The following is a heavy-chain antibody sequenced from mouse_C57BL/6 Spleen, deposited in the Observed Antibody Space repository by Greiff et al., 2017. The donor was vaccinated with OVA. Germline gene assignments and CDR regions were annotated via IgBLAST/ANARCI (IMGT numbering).Heavy chain of an antibody. J-gene: IGHJ3*01. CDR2: IDPEDGDT. Sequence: VQLQQSGAELVRPGASVKLSCTASGFNIKDYYMHWVKQRPEPGLEWIGRIDPEDGDTEYAPKFQGKATMTADTSSNTAYLQLSSLTSEDTAVYYCTPYYGGFADWGQGTLVTVAA. D-gene: IGHD1-1*02. V-gene: IGHV14-1*01. CDR1: GFNIKDYY. CDR3: TPYYGGFAD.